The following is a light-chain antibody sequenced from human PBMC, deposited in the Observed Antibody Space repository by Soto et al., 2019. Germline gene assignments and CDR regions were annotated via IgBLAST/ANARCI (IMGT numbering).Light chain of an antibody. J-gene: IGKJ5*01. Sequence: DIVMTQSPDSLAVSLGERATINCKSSQSVLYSSNNNNYLAWYQQKPGQPPKLLIYWASTRGSGVPDRFSGSGSGTDFTLTISSLHAEDVAVYYCQQYYSTPITFGQGTRLEIK. V-gene: IGKV4-1*01. CDR3: QQYYSTPIT. CDR2: WAS. CDR1: QSVLYSSNNNNY.